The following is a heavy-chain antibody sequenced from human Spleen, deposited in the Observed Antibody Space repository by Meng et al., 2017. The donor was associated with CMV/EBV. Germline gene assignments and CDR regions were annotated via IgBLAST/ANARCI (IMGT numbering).Heavy chain of an antibody. Sequence: CGASGFTLSNYWMHWVRQVPGKGLEWVSRVNRDGSLTSYADSVKGRFTVSRDNSKNTVYLQMNSLKADDAAVYYCARLDDTLFGVFEHWGQGTLVTVSS. J-gene: IGHJ4*02. D-gene: IGHD3-10*01. CDR3: ARLDDTLFGVFEH. CDR2: VNRDGSLT. V-gene: IGHV3-74*01. CDR1: GFTLSNYW.